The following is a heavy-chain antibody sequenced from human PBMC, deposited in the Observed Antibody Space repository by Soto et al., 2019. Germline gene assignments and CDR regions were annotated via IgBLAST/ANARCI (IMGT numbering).Heavy chain of an antibody. D-gene: IGHD2-8*01. V-gene: IGHV4-59*01. CDR3: AGTLDVLMVYALGY. CDR2: IYYSGST. CDR1: GVSISSYY. J-gene: IGHJ4*02. Sequence: SETLSLTCTVSGVSISSYYWSWIRQPPGRGLEWIGYIYYSGSTNYNPSLKSRVTISVDTSKNQFSLKLSSVTAADTAVYYCAGTLDVLMVYALGYWGQGTLVTVSS.